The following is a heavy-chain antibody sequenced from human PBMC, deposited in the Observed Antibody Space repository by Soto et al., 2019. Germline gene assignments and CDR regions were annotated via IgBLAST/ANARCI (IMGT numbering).Heavy chain of an antibody. Sequence: SETLSLTCTVSGGSISSSSYYWAWIRQPPGKGLEWIGSVYYSGKTYYNPSLKSRVTISVDTSKNQFSLKLSSVTAADTAVYYCARGTTVTTRWFDPWGQGTLVTVSS. D-gene: IGHD4-17*01. J-gene: IGHJ5*02. CDR2: VYYSGKT. CDR1: GGSISSSSYY. CDR3: ARGTTVTTRWFDP. V-gene: IGHV4-39*07.